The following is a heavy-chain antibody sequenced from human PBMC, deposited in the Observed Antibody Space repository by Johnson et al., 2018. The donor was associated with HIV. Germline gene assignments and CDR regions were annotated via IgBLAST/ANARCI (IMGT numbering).Heavy chain of an antibody. CDR2: IGSTGDT. CDR3: ARPMAPFGAVAGSWGAFDI. Sequence: VQLVESGGGLVQPGGSLRLSCAASGFTFSSYDMHWVRQATGKGLEWVSGIGSTGDTYYPGSVKGRFTISRQNAKNSLYLQMNSLRAGDTAVYYCARPMAPFGAVAGSWGAFDIWGQGTMVTVSS. CDR1: GFTFSSYD. D-gene: IGHD6-19*01. V-gene: IGHV3-13*04. J-gene: IGHJ3*02.